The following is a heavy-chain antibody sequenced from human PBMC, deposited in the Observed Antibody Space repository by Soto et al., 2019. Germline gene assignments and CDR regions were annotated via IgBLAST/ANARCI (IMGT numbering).Heavy chain of an antibody. CDR3: ARYEVDTNARYYYYGMDV. V-gene: IGHV1-69*19. CDR2: IIPIFGTA. J-gene: IGHJ6*04. Sequence: QVQLVQSGAEVKKPGSSVKVSCKASGGTFSSYAISWVRQAPGQGLEWMGGIIPIFGTANDAQKFQGRVTITADDSKRTAYMELSSLRSEATAVYSWARYEVDTNARYYYYGMDVGSNGTTVTVAA. CDR1: GGTFSSYA. D-gene: IGHD5-18*01.